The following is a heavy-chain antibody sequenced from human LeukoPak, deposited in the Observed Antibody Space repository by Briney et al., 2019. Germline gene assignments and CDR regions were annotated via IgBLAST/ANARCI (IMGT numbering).Heavy chain of an antibody. Sequence: PSETLSLTCTVSGGSISSYYWSWVRQPPGKGLEWIAYIYYSGSTKYNPSLKSGGTILVDKCKNQLSLKQSNVPAADTAVYYFARHGEIAALGWFDPWGQGTLVTVSS. V-gene: IGHV4-59*08. CDR2: IYYSGST. CDR1: GGSISSYY. CDR3: ARHGEIAALGWFDP. D-gene: IGHD6-6*01. J-gene: IGHJ5*02.